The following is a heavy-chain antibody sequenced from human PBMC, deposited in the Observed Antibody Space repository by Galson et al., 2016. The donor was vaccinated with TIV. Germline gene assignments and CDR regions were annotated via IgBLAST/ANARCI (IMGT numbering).Heavy chain of an antibody. J-gene: IGHJ4*02. Sequence: SLRLSCAASGFTFRSYGMHWVRQAPGKGLEWVAGMWYDGSQKKNADSVKGRFTISRYNAKNTLFLQMNSLRDEDTAVYYCAREFRDYFFDYWGQGTLVTVS. V-gene: IGHV3-33*01. D-gene: IGHD2-21*01. CDR3: AREFRDYFFDY. CDR1: GFTFRSYG. CDR2: MWYDGSQK.